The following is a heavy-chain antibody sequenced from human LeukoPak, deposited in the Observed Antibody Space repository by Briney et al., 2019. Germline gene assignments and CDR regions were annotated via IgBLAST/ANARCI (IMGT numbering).Heavy chain of an antibody. D-gene: IGHD3-22*01. CDR2: IYYSGST. V-gene: IGHV4-31*03. CDR1: GGSISSGGYY. J-gene: IGHJ2*01. Sequence: SETLSLTCTVSGGSISSGGYYWSWIRQHPGKGLEWIGYIYYSGSTYYNPSLKSRVTISVDTSKNQFSLKLSSVTAADTAVYYCARDALYYYDSSGTWYFDLWGRGTLVTVSS. CDR3: ARDALYYYDSSGTWYFDL.